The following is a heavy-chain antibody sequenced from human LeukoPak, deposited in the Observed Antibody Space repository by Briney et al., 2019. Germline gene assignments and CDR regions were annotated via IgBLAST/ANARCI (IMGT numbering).Heavy chain of an antibody. Sequence: GGSLRLSCAASGFSVSSNYMSWVRQAPGKGLEWVAILYSGGRTEYADSVKGRFTISRDNAKNSLYLQMNSLRVEDTGVYYCARDVYYGSGSPRLDYWGQGTLVTVSS. V-gene: IGHV3-53*01. D-gene: IGHD3-10*01. CDR2: LYSGGRT. J-gene: IGHJ4*02. CDR1: GFSVSSNY. CDR3: ARDVYYGSGSPRLDY.